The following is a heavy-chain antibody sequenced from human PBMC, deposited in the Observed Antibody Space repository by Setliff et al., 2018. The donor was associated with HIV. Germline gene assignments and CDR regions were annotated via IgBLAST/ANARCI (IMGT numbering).Heavy chain of an antibody. D-gene: IGHD3-22*01. CDR3: ARAHDNHDSSGYSHDS. CDR2: LSGSGGST. V-gene: IGHV3-23*01. CDR1: ELTFSNYA. Sequence: PGGSLRLSCAASELTFSNYAMTWVRQAPGKGLEWVSSLSGSGGSTYYADSVKGRFTISRDNAKNMLFLQMNSLRAEDTAVYYCARAHDNHDSSGYSHDSWGQGSLVTVSS. J-gene: IGHJ4*02.